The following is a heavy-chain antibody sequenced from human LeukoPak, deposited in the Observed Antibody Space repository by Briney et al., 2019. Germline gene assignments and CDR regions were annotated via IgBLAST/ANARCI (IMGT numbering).Heavy chain of an antibody. CDR2: ISAYNGNT. V-gene: IGHV1-18*01. Sequence: GASVKVSCKASGYTLTSYGISWVRQAPGQGLEWMGWISAYNGNTNYAQKLQGRVTMTTDTSTSTAYMELRSLRSDDTAVYYCARDYTTGSRKPYYYYGMDVWGQGTTVTVSS. J-gene: IGHJ6*02. CDR1: GYTLTSYG. CDR3: ARDYTTGSRKPYYYYGMDV. D-gene: IGHD4-17*01.